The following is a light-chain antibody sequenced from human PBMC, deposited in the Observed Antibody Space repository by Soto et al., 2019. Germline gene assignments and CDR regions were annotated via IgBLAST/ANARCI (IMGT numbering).Light chain of an antibody. V-gene: IGKV2-28*01. CDR1: QSLLHSNGYNY. Sequence: DIVMTQSPLSLPVTPGEPASISCRSSQSLLHSNGYNYLDWYLQKPGQSPQLLIYLGSNRASGVPGRFSGSGSGTDFTLKISRVEAEDVGVYYCMQARQTPRTFGQGTKLEIK. J-gene: IGKJ2*01. CDR3: MQARQTPRT. CDR2: LGS.